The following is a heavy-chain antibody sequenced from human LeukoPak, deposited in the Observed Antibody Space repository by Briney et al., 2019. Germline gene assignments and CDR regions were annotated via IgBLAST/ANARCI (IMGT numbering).Heavy chain of an antibody. CDR1: GGSFSGYY. V-gene: IGHV4-34*01. J-gene: IGHJ4*02. CDR2: INHSGST. D-gene: IGHD3-22*01. CDR3: ARAHRNVSIQYYYDSSGYQFDY. Sequence: PSETLSLTCAVYGGSFSGYYWSWIRQPPGKGLEWIGEINHSGSTNYNPSLKSRVTISVDTPKNQFSLKLSSVTAADTAVYYCARAHRNVSIQYYYDSSGYQFDYWGQGTLVTVSS.